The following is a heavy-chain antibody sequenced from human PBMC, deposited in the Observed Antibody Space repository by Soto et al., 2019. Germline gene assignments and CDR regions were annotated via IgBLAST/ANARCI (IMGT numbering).Heavy chain of an antibody. Sequence: QVQLVESGGGVVQPGRSLRLSCAASGFTFSSYAMHWVRQAPGKGLEWVAVISYDGSNKYYADSVKGRFTISRDNSKNALYLQMNSLRAEDTAVYYCARVSSSGWYQLRNYYYYGMDVWGQGTTVTVSS. CDR3: ARVSSSGWYQLRNYYYYGMDV. J-gene: IGHJ6*02. CDR2: ISYDGSNK. CDR1: GFTFSSYA. D-gene: IGHD6-19*01. V-gene: IGHV3-30-3*01.